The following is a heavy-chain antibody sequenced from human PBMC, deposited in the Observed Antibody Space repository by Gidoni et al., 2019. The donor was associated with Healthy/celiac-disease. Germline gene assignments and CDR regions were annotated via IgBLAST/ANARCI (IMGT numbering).Heavy chain of an antibody. CDR2: IKQDGSEK. Sequence: EVQLVESGGGLVQPGGSLRLSCAASGFTFSTYWMSWVRQAPGKGLEWVANIKQDGSEKYYVDSVKCRFTISRDNAKNSLYLQMNSLRAEDTAVYYCARDAHLRFLEWLSASDLDYWGQGTLVTVSS. V-gene: IGHV3-7*01. D-gene: IGHD3-3*01. CDR3: ARDAHLRFLEWLSASDLDY. CDR1: GFTFSTYW. J-gene: IGHJ4*02.